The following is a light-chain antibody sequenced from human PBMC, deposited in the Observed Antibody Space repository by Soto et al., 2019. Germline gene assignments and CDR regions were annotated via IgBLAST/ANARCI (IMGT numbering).Light chain of an antibody. CDR1: QDIRDD. V-gene: IGKV1-17*01. CDR2: GAS. CDR3: LQHTTFPWT. J-gene: IGKJ1*01. Sequence: DIQMTQSPSSLSASIGDRVTITCRASQDIRDDLGWYQQKPGKAPKRLIFGASSLQSGVPSRFSGSVSGTDFSLTISSLQPEDFATYYCLQHTTFPWTFGQGTKVEVK.